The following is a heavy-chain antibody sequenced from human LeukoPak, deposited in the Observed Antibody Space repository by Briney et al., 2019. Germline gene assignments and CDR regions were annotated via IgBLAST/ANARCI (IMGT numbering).Heavy chain of an antibody. D-gene: IGHD1-26*01. V-gene: IGHV3-21*01. CDR1: GFTFSSYN. Sequence: GGSLRLSCAASGFTFSSYNMNWVRQAPGKGLGWVSSISSSSSYIYYADSMKGRFTISRDNAKNSLYQQMNSLRAEDTAVYYCARQVGATLVDYWGQGTLVTVSS. CDR2: ISSSSSYI. J-gene: IGHJ4*02. CDR3: ARQVGATLVDY.